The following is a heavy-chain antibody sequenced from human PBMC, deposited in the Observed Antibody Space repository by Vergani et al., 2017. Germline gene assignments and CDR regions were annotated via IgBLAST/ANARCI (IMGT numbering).Heavy chain of an antibody. CDR2: ILSNGEK. CDR1: GFSLTSARVG. J-gene: IGHJ4*02. D-gene: IGHD4-17*01. V-gene: IGHV2-26*01. Sequence: QVTLKESGPELVKPTETPALTCSVPGFSLTSARVGVSWIRQPPGKALEWLAHILSNGEKSYSTSLRTRLRISKDASKSQVVLTMPRVDPVDTGTYYCAXIVYVDYSYYFDYWCQGTLVTVSS. CDR3: AXIVYVDYSYYFDY.